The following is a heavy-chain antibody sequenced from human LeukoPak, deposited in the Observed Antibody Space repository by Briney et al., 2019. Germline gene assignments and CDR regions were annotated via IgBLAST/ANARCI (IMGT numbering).Heavy chain of an antibody. D-gene: IGHD5-18*01. J-gene: IGHJ3*02. CDR1: GFTFSKYW. CDR3: AKDRGGYGAGDALDI. CDR2: ITWNSGSV. V-gene: IGHV3-9*01. Sequence: PGGSLRLSCASSGFTFSKYWMHWVRQAPGKGLEWVSGITWNSGSVGYEDSVKGRFTISRDTANNSLYLQMNSLRAEDTALYFCAKDRGGYGAGDALDIWGQGTMVTVSS.